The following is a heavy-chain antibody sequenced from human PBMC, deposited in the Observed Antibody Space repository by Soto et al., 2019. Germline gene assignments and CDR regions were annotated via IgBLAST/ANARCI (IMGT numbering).Heavy chain of an antibody. J-gene: IGHJ4*02. V-gene: IGHV4-61*01. D-gene: IGHD5-18*01. CDR3: ARDIRGYSRAFDY. Sequence: PSETLSLTCTVSGDSVSSDSYYWTWIRQPPGKGLEWIGYIYSSGSTNYNPSPKSRVAISLDTSSNQFSLELTSVTAADTAIYYCARDIRGYSRAFDYWGQGTLVTVSS. CDR1: GDSVSSDSYY. CDR2: IYSSGST.